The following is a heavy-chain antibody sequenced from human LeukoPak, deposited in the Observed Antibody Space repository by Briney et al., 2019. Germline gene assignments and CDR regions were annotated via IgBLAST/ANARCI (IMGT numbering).Heavy chain of an antibody. Sequence: SETLSLTCTVSGGSISSYYWSWIRQPPGKGLEWIGEIYHSGSTNYNPSLKSRVTIAVDKSKHQCPLKLSSVTAADTAVYYCARASHDYGDYSHFDYWGQGTLVTVSS. CDR3: ARASHDYGDYSHFDY. CDR1: GGSISSYY. V-gene: IGHV4-59*12. CDR2: IYHSGST. D-gene: IGHD4-17*01. J-gene: IGHJ4*02.